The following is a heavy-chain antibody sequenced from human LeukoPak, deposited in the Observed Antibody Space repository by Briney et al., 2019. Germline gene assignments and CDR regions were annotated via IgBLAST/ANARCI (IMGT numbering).Heavy chain of an antibody. D-gene: IGHD5-24*01. J-gene: IGHJ4*02. CDR1: GFIFSRYA. CDR2: ISSGGESP. CDR3: AKKSRDRYNPFDY. Sequence: GGSLRLSCAASGFIFSRYAMSWVRQAPGKGLEWVCGISSGGESPYYADSVRGRFTISRDNSKNTLYLEINSLRAEDTAVYSCAKKSRDRYNPFDYLGQGTLVTVSS. V-gene: IGHV3-23*01.